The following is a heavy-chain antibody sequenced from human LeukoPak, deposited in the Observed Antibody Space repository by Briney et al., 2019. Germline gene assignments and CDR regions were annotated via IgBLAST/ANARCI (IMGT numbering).Heavy chain of an antibody. CDR2: INWNGGRT. CDR3: AKDALKTSGISPWGLRWFPFGY. Sequence: GGSLRLSCVASGFRFDDYGMTWVRQAPGKGLEWVSGINWNGGRTGYADSVEGRFTISRDNSKNTLYLQMNSLRAEDTSVYYCAKDALKTSGISPWGLRWFPFGYWGQGTLVTVSS. J-gene: IGHJ4*02. D-gene: IGHD1-14*01. V-gene: IGHV3-20*04. CDR1: GFRFDDYG.